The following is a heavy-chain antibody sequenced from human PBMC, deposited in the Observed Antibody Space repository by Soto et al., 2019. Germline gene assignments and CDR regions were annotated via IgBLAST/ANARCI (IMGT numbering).Heavy chain of an antibody. V-gene: IGHV1-18*01. CDR3: VVAAPPYYFDY. J-gene: IGHJ4*02. CDR1: GYTFTSYG. CDR2: ISAYNGNT. Sequence: QVQLVQSGAEVKKPGASVKVSCKASGYTFTSYGISWVRQAPGQGLEWMGWISAYNGNTNYAQKLQGRVTMTTDTSTSTGYMELRSLRSDDKAVYYCVVAAPPYYFDYWGQGTLVTVSS. D-gene: IGHD2-15*01.